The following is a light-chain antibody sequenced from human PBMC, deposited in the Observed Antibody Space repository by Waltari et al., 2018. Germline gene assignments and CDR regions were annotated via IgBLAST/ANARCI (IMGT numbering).Light chain of an antibody. CDR2: EVT. CDR1: SSDIGAYNY. V-gene: IGLV2-14*01. Sequence: QSALTQPASVSGSPGQSTTISCTGTSSDIGAYNYVSWYQQHPGKATKLMVYEVTKRPAGESDRFSGSKSGNTASLTISGRQSEDEADYYCCSYTISDTDVFGTGTKVTVL. J-gene: IGLJ1*01. CDR3: CSYTISDTDV.